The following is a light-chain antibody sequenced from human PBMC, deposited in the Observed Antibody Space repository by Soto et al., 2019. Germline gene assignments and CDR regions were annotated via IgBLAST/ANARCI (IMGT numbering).Light chain of an antibody. CDR2: DAS. V-gene: IGKV3-11*01. J-gene: IGKJ4*01. CDR3: QQRYSWPLT. Sequence: EIVLTQSPAALSLSPGGRATFSCRVSQSINIYLAWYQQKLGQAPRLLIYDASIRATGIPARFSGSGSGTDFTLSISSLEPEDLGVYYCQQRYSWPLTFGGGTKVEIK. CDR1: QSINIY.